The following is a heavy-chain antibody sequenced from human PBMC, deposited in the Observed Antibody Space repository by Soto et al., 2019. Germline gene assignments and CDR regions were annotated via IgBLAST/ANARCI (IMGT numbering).Heavy chain of an antibody. J-gene: IGHJ6*02. Sequence: PGGSLRLSCTVSGFAFNNYGINWVRQAPGKGLEWVSSISKSDYTYYSDSVKGRFTISRDNSKNTLFLQMNSLRAEDTAVYYCAKDQYQMFRDFGMNVWGQGTTVTVSS. V-gene: IGHV3-21*04. CDR3: AKDQYQMFRDFGMNV. D-gene: IGHD3-10*02. CDR1: GFAFNNYG. CDR2: ISKSDYT.